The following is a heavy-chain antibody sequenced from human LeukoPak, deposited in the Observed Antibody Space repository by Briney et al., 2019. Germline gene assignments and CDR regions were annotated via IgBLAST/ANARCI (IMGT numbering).Heavy chain of an antibody. Sequence: PGGSLRLSCAASGFTLSSYSMNWVRQAPGKGLEWVSSISSSSSYIYDADSVKGRFTISRDNAKNSLYLQMNSLKTADTAVYFCTRDRPRYSSAWRPYYYYSYYMDVWGIGTTVTVSS. V-gene: IGHV3-21*03. CDR1: GFTLSSYS. CDR3: TRDRPRYSSAWRPYYYYSYYMDV. D-gene: IGHD6-19*01. CDR2: ISSSSSYI. J-gene: IGHJ6*03.